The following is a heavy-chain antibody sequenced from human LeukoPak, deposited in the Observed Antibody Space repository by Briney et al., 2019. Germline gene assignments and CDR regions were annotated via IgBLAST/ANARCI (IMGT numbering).Heavy chain of an antibody. J-gene: IGHJ4*02. CDR2: IYPGDSDT. D-gene: IGHD3-3*01. V-gene: IGHV5-51*01. CDR1: GYTFTGYY. CDR3: ARRALEWAYFDY. Sequence: KVSCKASGYTFTGYYMHWVRQAPGQGLEWMGIIYPGDSDTRYSPSFQGQVTISADKSISTAYLQWSSLKASDTAMYYCARRALEWAYFDYWGQGTLVTVSS.